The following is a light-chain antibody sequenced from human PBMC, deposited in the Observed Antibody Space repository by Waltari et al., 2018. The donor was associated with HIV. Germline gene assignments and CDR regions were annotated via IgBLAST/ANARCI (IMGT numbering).Light chain of an antibody. V-gene: IGKV3-20*01. CDR3: QQYGSSPLT. J-gene: IGKJ4*01. Sequence: EIVLTQSPGTLSLSPGERANLSCRASQSVSSSYLAWYQQRPGQAPRLLMYGASSRATGIPDRFSGSGSGTDFTLTISRLEPEDFAVYYCQQYGSSPLTFGGGTKVEIK. CDR1: QSVSSSY. CDR2: GAS.